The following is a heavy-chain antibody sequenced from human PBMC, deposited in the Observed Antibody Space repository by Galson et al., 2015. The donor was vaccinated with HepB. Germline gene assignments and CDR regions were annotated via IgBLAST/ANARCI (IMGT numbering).Heavy chain of an antibody. CDR2: ISYDGSNK. D-gene: IGHD6-19*01. Sequence: SLRLSCAASGFTFSNYGMHWVRQAPGKGLEWVAVISYDGSNKYYADSVKGRFTISRDNSKNTLYLQMNSLRAEDTALYYCAKDPSLYIALSGTMAGFDYWGQGTLVTVSS. CDR1: GFTFSNYG. J-gene: IGHJ4*02. CDR3: AKDPSLYIALSGTMAGFDY. V-gene: IGHV3-30*18.